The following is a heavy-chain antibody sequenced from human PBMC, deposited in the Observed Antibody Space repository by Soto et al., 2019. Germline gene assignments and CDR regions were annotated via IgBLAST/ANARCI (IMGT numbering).Heavy chain of an antibody. Sequence: GGSLRLSCAASGFTFSSYWMTWVRQAPGKGLEWVANIKQDGSEENYVDSVKGRFTISRDNAKNSLYLQMNSLRAEETAVYYCARTYQPLFHYYGLDVWGQGTTVTV. CDR1: GFTFSSYW. D-gene: IGHD2-2*01. V-gene: IGHV3-7*01. CDR2: IKQDGSEE. CDR3: ARTYQPLFHYYGLDV. J-gene: IGHJ6*02.